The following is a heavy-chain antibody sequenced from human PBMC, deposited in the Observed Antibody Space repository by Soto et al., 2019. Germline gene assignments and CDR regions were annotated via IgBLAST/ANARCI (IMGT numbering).Heavy chain of an antibody. Sequence: SVKVSCKASGVTFSSYAISWVRQAPGQGLEWMGGIIPIFGTANYAQKFQGRVTITADESTSTAYMELSSLRSEDTAVYYCASSTVDYYYYGMDVWGQGTTVTVSS. D-gene: IGHD4-17*01. CDR3: ASSTVDYYYYGMDV. CDR2: IIPIFGTA. J-gene: IGHJ6*02. CDR1: GVTFSSYA. V-gene: IGHV1-69*13.